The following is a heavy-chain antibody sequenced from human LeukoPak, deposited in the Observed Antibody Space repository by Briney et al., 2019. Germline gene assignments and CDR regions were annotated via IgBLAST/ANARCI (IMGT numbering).Heavy chain of an antibody. D-gene: IGHD6-13*01. CDR1: GFTFSSYW. J-gene: IGHJ3*02. CDR3: ARVYSSSFKDAFDI. CDR2: INTDGSST. V-gene: IGHV3-74*01. Sequence: PGGSLRLSCAASGFTFSSYWMHWVRQAPGKGLVWVSRINTDGSSTSYADSVKGRFTISRDNAKNTLYLQMNSLRAEDTAVYYCARVYSSSFKDAFDIWGQGTMVTVSS.